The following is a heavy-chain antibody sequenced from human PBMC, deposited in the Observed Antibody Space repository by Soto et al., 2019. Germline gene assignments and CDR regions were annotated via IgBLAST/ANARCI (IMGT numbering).Heavy chain of an antibody. J-gene: IGHJ4*02. V-gene: IGHV4-39*07. CDR3: ARASNKRGYSYGPDY. D-gene: IGHD5-18*01. CDR1: GDSISSSTYY. Sequence: PSGTLSLTCTVSGDSISSSTYYWGWIRQPPGKGLEWIGSMFYSGNTYYNPSLRSRVTISVDTSKNQFSLKLSSVTAADTAVYYCARASNKRGYSYGPDYWRQGTLVPVSS. CDR2: MFYSGNT.